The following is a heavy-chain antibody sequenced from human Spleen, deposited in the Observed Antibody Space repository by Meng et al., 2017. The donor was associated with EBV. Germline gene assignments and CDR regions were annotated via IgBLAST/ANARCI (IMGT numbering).Heavy chain of an antibody. CDR1: ELALSSSGVG. J-gene: IGHJ4*02. CDR2: IYWDDDQ. V-gene: IGHV2-5*02. CDR3: AHSDYDSSGYYEGRYYFDY. Sequence: QITLSVFGLILVKLQLPLTLTCTLSELALSSSGVGLGCIRQAPGQALEWLALIYWDDDQRYSPSLKSRLTITKDTSKNQVVLTMTNMDPVDTATYYCAHSDYDSSGYYEGRYYFDYWGQGTLVTVSS. D-gene: IGHD3-22*01.